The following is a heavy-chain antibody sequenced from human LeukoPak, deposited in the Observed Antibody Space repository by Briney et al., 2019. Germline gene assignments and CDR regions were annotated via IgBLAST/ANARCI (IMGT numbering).Heavy chain of an antibody. CDR2: ISSSSSYK. CDR3: ARHIWFGELSDGMDV. D-gene: IGHD3-10*01. Sequence: GALSLSCAASGFPFSSYSINWVRQPPGKGLEWVSSISSSSSYKYYADPVKGRFTFPRDNAKNPLYLQITNLRAEARPDYYWARHIWFGELSDGMDVWGQGTTVTVSS. V-gene: IGHV3-21*04. CDR1: GFPFSSYS. J-gene: IGHJ6*02.